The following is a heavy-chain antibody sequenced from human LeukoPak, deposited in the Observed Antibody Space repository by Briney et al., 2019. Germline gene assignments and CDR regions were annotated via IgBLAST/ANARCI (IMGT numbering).Heavy chain of an antibody. CDR3: ARVGLASGGYFDY. D-gene: IGHD3-10*01. CDR2: IIPIFGTA. CDR1: GGTFSSYA. J-gene: IGHJ4*02. Sequence: GASVKVSCKASGGTFSSYAISWVRQAPGQGLEWMGGIIPIFGTANYAQKFQGRVTITTDESTTTAYMELSSLRSEATAVYYCARVGLASGGYFDYWGQGTLVTVSS. V-gene: IGHV1-69*05.